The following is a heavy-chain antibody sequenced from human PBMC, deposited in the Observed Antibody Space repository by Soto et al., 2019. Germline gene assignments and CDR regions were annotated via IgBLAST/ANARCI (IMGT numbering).Heavy chain of an antibody. D-gene: IGHD2-2*01. V-gene: IGHV3-21*01. CDR1: GFTFSSYS. CDR2: ISSSSSYI. J-gene: IGHJ1*01. Sequence: EVQLVESGGGLVKPGGSLRLSCAASGFTFSSYSMNWVRQAPGKGLEWVSSISSSSSYIYYADSVKGRFTISRDNAKNSLYLQMNSLRAEDTAGYYGARDYTSWRNAEYVQHWGQGTLVTVSS. CDR3: ARDYTSWRNAEYVQH.